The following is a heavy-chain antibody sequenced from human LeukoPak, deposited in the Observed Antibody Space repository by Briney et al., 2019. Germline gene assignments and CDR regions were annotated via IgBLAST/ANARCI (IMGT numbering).Heavy chain of an antibody. V-gene: IGHV4-34*01. CDR3: ERVYSEWLAC. CDR1: GGSFSGYY. D-gene: IGHD6-19*01. J-gene: IGHJ4*02. CDR2: INHSGST. Sequence: PSETLSLTCAVYGGSFSGYYWSWIRQPPGKGLEWIGEINHSGSTNYNPPLKSRVTISVDTSKNQFSLALSPLSAAGTAVYYCERVYSEWLACWGQGTPVSVSS.